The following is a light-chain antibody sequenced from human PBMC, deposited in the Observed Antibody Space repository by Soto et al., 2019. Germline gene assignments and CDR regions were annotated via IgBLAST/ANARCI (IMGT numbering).Light chain of an antibody. CDR3: QQYNNWLFT. CDR2: GAS. CDR1: QSVSGN. Sequence: EIVMTQSPATLSVSPGERVTLSCRASQSVSGNLAWYQQKPGQAPRLLIYGASTRATGIPARFSGGGSGTEFTLTISSLQSEDFAVYYCQQYNNWLFTFGGGTRVDIK. J-gene: IGKJ4*01. V-gene: IGKV3-15*01.